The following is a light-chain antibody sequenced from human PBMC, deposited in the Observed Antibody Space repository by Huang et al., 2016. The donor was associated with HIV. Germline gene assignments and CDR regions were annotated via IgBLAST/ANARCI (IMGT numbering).Light chain of an antibody. CDR3: QQFNNYPFT. J-gene: IGKJ3*01. Sequence: AIQLTQSPSSLSASVADRVTIPCRASQGISSAFAWYQQRPGKAPKLLIYDASSLESGVPSRFSGSGSGTDFTLTITSLQPEDFATYYCQQFNNYPFTFGPGTKVDIK. CDR1: QGISSA. V-gene: IGKV1D-13*01. CDR2: DAS.